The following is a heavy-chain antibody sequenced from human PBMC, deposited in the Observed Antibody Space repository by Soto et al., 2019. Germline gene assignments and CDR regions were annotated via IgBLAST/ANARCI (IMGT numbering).Heavy chain of an antibody. Sequence: PGGSLRISCVGSGFTFSNYGMHWVRPPPGKGLEWVALISDDGDKRYYADSVRGRLIISRDNSKDTLYLQMNSLGPDDTAVYFCAKARVRIVGANSFDYWGQGTPVTVSS. D-gene: IGHD1-26*01. CDR2: ISDDGDKR. CDR1: GFTFSNYG. CDR3: AKARVRIVGANSFDY. V-gene: IGHV3-30*18. J-gene: IGHJ4*02.